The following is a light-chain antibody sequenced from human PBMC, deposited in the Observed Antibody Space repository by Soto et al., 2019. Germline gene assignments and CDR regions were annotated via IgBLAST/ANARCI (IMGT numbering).Light chain of an antibody. CDR3: QQSYSIHRT. CDR2: AAS. CDR1: QSISSY. J-gene: IGKJ1*01. Sequence: DIQMTQSPSSLSASVGDRVTITCRASQSISSYLNWYQQKPGKAPKLLIYAASSLQSGVPSRFSGSGSGTDFTLTISSLQPEDFATYHCQQSYSIHRTFGQGTKVEIK. V-gene: IGKV1-39*01.